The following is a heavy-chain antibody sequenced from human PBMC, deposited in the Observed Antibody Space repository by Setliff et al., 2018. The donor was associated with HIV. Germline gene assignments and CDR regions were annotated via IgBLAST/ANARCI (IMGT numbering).Heavy chain of an antibody. Sequence: SETLSLTCAVSGYSISSGYYWGWIRPPPGKGLEWFGSIYHSGSTYYNPSLKSQVTITVDTSKNQFSLELSSVTAADTAVYYCARHSGGSFYNFWSGDYYYYGMDVWGQGTTVTVSS. CDR3: ARHSGGSFYNFWSGDYYYYGMDV. CDR1: GYSISSGYY. D-gene: IGHD3-3*01. V-gene: IGHV4-38-2*01. J-gene: IGHJ6*02. CDR2: IYHSGST.